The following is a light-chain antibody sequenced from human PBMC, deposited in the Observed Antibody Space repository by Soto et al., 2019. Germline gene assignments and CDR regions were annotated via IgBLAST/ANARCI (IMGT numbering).Light chain of an antibody. CDR1: QSINSD. Sequence: EIVMTQSPATLSVSPGETTRLSCRASQSINSDVAWYQQKVGQTPRLLIHGASTRATGIAARFSGSGSGTDFTLTISRLEAEDFAVYYCQQSSSSPITFGQGTRLE. CDR3: QQSSSSPIT. CDR2: GAS. V-gene: IGKV3D-15*01. J-gene: IGKJ5*01.